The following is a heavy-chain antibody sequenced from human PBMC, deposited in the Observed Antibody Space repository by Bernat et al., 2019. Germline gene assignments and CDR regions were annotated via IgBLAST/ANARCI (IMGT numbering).Heavy chain of an antibody. Sequence: QVQLVQSGAEVKKPGASVKVSCKASGYTFTSYAMHWVRQAPGQRLEWMGWINAGNGNTKYSQKFQGRVTITRDTSASTAYMELRSLRSEDTAVYYCARDGAVRYFDLWGRGTLVTVSS. V-gene: IGHV1-3*01. CDR1: GYTFTSYA. CDR3: ARDGAVRYFDL. D-gene: IGHD2-8*01. CDR2: INAGNGNT. J-gene: IGHJ2*01.